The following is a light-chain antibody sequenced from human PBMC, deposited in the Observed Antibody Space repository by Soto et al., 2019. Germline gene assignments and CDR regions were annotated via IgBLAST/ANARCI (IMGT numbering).Light chain of an antibody. CDR1: SSDVGGYNY. CDR2: EVY. V-gene: IGLV2-8*01. J-gene: IGLJ2*01. CDR3: SSYAGRDNWI. Sequence: QSALTQPPSASGSPGQAVTISCTGTSSDVGGYNYVSWYQQYSGEAPKLILYEVYRRPSGVPDRFSGSKSGNTASLTVSGLQSEDESYYHCSSYAGRDNWIFGGGTQLTVL.